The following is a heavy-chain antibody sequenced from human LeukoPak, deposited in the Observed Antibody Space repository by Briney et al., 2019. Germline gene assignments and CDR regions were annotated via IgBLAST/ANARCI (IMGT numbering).Heavy chain of an antibody. CDR2: IGSVTTYI. J-gene: IGHJ4*02. V-gene: IGHV3-21*01. D-gene: IGHD6-19*01. CDR3: ARAIVVAGPYYFDY. CDR1: GFTFSDYT. Sequence: GGSLRLPCAASGFTFSDYTMNWVRQAPGKGLEWVSSIGSVTTYIYYADSVKGRFTISRDNAKNSLYPQMNSLRAEDTAVYYCARAIVVAGPYYFDYWGQGTLVTVSS.